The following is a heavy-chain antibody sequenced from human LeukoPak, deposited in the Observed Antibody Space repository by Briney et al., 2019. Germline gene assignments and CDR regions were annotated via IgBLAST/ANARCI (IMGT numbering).Heavy chain of an antibody. Sequence: SETLSLTCTLSGDSISSSGYCWGWIRQPPGKGLECVGVICYTGNTYYNPSLKSRVTISVDTSKNQFSLKLRSVTAADTAVYYCARRIFGLYYFDYWGQGSLVTVSS. CDR3: ARRIFGLYYFDY. CDR1: GDSISSSGYC. J-gene: IGHJ4*02. D-gene: IGHD3/OR15-3a*01. V-gene: IGHV4-39*01. CDR2: ICYTGNT.